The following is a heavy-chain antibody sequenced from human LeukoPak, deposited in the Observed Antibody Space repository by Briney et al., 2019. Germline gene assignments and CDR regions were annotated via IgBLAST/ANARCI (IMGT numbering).Heavy chain of an antibody. CDR1: GGSISSSSYY. J-gene: IGHJ4*02. V-gene: IGHV4-39*07. D-gene: IGHD4-11*01. CDR2: IFYSGST. Sequence: SETLSLTCTVSGGSISSSSYYWGWIRQPPGKGLEWIGSIFYSGSTYYNPSLESRVTISVDTSKNQFSLKLSSVTAADTAVYYCARGRSVTYFDYWGQGTLVTVSS. CDR3: ARGRSVTYFDY.